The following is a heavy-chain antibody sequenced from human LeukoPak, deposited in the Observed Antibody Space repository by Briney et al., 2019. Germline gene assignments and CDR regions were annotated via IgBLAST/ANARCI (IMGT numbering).Heavy chain of an antibody. CDR1: GFTFSSYA. CDR3: AKDILGYCSSTSCARFDY. Sequence: GGSLRLSCAASGFTFSSYAMHWVRQAPGKGLEWVAVIRYDGSKRYYAESVKGRFTISRDNSKNTLYLQMNSLRAEDTAVYYCAKDILGYCSSTSCARFDYWGQGTLVTVSS. J-gene: IGHJ4*02. V-gene: IGHV3-30*02. D-gene: IGHD2-2*01. CDR2: IRYDGSKR.